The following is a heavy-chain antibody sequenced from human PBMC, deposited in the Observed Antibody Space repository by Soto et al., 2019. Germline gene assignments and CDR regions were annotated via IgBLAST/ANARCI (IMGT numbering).Heavy chain of an antibody. CDR3: ARDDSFLGAPFHY. CDR1: GFTVSSSS. V-gene: IGHV3-53*01. D-gene: IGHD3-16*01. J-gene: IGHJ4*02. CDR2: IYADGAT. Sequence: GGSLRLSCAASGFTVSSSSMSWVRQAPGKGLEWVSLIYADGATYYGDSVKGRFTISRDTSKNTLSLRMTSLRADDTAVYYCARDDSFLGAPFHYWGQGTLVTVSS.